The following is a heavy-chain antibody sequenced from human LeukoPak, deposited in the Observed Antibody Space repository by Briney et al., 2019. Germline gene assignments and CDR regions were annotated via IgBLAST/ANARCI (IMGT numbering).Heavy chain of an antibody. CDR2: IGGLGGST. CDR3: ARAPGSPWDYYFDY. V-gene: IGHV3-23*01. CDR1: GFTFSSYA. D-gene: IGHD1-26*01. J-gene: IGHJ4*02. Sequence: PGGSLRLSCAASGFTFSSYAMSWVRQAPGKGLEWVSSIGGLGGSTFYAVSVKGRFTISRDNSKNTLYLQMSSLRAEDTAVYYCARAPGSPWDYYFDYWGQGTLVTVSS.